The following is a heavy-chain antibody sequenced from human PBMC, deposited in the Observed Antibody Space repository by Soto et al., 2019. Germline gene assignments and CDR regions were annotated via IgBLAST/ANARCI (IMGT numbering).Heavy chain of an antibody. J-gene: IGHJ4*02. CDR1: GFTLSSHG. CDR3: ARDRNYYGSSGLDY. V-gene: IGHV3-33*01. Sequence: GGSLRLSCAASGFTLSSHGVHWVRQAPGKGLEWVAVIWNDGSNKYYADSVKGRFTISRDNSKNTLYLQMNSLRAEDTAVYYCARDRNYYGSSGLDYWGQGTLVTVSS. D-gene: IGHD3-22*01. CDR2: IWNDGSNK.